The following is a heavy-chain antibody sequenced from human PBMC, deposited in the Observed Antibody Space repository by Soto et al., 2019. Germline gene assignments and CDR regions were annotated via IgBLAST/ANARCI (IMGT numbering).Heavy chain of an antibody. J-gene: IGHJ4*02. CDR2: MNPNTGNS. CDR1: GYTFTSYD. V-gene: IGHV1-8*01. D-gene: IGHD1-1*01. CDR3: ARRAETNGWNGFGADKYYFDF. Sequence: VASVKFSCKASGYTFTSYDIYWVRQATGQGLEWMGWMNPNTGNSGYAQKFQGRVTVTSDTSINTVHMELSSLRSEDTAVYYCARRAETNGWNGFGADKYYFDFWGKGTLVTVSS.